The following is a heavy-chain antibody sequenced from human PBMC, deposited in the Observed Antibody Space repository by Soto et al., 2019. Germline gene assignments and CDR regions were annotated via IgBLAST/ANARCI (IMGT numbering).Heavy chain of an antibody. D-gene: IGHD2-15*01. CDR3: AKYSCSGGSCYSHFDY. Sequence: EVQLLESGGGLVQPGGSLRLSCAASGFTFSSYAMSWVSQAPGKGLEWVSLISGSGGSTYYADSVKGRFTISRDNSTNTLYLQINSLRAEDTAGYYRAKYSCSGGSCYSHFDYWGQGTLVTVSS. CDR1: GFTFSSYA. V-gene: IGHV3-23*01. J-gene: IGHJ4*02. CDR2: ISGSGGST.